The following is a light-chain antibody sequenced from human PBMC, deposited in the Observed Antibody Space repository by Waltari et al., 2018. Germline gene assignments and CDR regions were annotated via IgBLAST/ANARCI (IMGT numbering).Light chain of an antibody. CDR2: GKN. CDR1: SLRSYY. V-gene: IGLV3-19*01. CDR3: NSRDSSGNYV. J-gene: IGLJ1*01. Sequence: SSELTQDPAVAVALGQPVRLTCQVYSLRSYYARWYQQRPGKAPALVFYGKNNRPSGIPDRYSGSSSGNTGSLTITGAQAEDEADYYCNSRDSSGNYVFGTGTRVTVL.